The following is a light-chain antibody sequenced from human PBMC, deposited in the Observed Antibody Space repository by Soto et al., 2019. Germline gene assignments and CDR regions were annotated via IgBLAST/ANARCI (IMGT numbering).Light chain of an antibody. CDR2: GVS. CDR3: QQYGSLPT. V-gene: IGKV3-20*01. CDR1: QSVRSTY. J-gene: IGKJ5*01. Sequence: IVLTQSPGTLSLSPGERATLSCRASQSVRSTYLAWYQQKPGQAPRILLYGVSSRATDIPDRFSGSGSGTAFTFTISRLEPEYFAVYYCQQYGSLPTFGQGTRLEIK.